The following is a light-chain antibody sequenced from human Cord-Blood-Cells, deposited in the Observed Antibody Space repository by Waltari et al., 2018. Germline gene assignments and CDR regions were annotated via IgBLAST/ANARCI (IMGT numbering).Light chain of an antibody. CDR2: YVS. CDR3: SSYTSSSTVV. Sequence: QSALPQPASVSGSPGQSITISCTGPSSDVGGYNYVSWYQQHPGKAPKLMIYYVSNRPSGVSNRFSGSTSGNTASLTISGLQAEDEADYYCSSYTSSSTVVFGGGTKLTVL. J-gene: IGLJ2*01. CDR1: SSDVGGYNY. V-gene: IGLV2-14*01.